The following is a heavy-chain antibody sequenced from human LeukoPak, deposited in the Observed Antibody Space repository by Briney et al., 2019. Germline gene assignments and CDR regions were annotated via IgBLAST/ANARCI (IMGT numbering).Heavy chain of an antibody. CDR2: IYTSGST. D-gene: IGHD3-22*01. CDR1: GGSISSGSYY. V-gene: IGHV4-61*02. J-gene: IGHJ6*03. Sequence: SQTLSLTCTVSGGSISSGSYYWSWIRQPARKGLEWLGRIYTSGSTNYNPSLKSRVTISVDTSKNQFSLKLGSVTAADTAVYYCARDWEVVVIPNYYYYYMDVWGKGTTVTVSS. CDR3: ARDWEVVVIPNYYYYYMDV.